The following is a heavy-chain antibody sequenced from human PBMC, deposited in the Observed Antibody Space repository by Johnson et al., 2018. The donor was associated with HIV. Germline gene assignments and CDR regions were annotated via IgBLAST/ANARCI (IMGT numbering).Heavy chain of an antibody. CDR3: AREGVSGSYYDAFDL. CDR1: GFTFSS. CDR2: ISHDGSHK. D-gene: IGHD1-26*01. J-gene: IGHJ3*01. V-gene: IGHV3-30*03. Sequence: QVQLVESGGGVVQPGRSLRLSCAASGFTFSSMHWDRQAPGKGLEWVAVISHDGSHKYYADSVKGRFSLSRDISKNTLFLQMDSLRADDTAVYYCAREGVSGSYYDAFDLWGQGTIVTVSS.